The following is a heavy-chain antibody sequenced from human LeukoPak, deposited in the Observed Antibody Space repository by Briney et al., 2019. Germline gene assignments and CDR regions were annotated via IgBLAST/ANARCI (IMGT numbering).Heavy chain of an antibody. CDR2: IYYSGNT. CDR1: GGSISSGVYS. D-gene: IGHD4-17*01. CDR3: ARGDYGDYHDAFDI. V-gene: IGHV4-30-4*07. J-gene: IGHJ3*02. Sequence: SETLSLTCAVSGGSISSGVYSWSWIRQPPGKGLEWIGYIYYSGNTYYYPSLRSRVSISVDTSKNQLSLKLNSVTAADTAVYFCARGDYGDYHDAFDIWGQGTMVTVSS.